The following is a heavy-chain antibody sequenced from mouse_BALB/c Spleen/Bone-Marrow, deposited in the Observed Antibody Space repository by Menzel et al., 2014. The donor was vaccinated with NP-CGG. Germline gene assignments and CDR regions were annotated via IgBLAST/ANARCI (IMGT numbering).Heavy chain of an antibody. CDR1: GYTFTSYW. CDR3: ARWGITLAY. CDR2: INPSNGRT. V-gene: IGHV1S81*02. J-gene: IGHJ3*01. Sequence: VQRQQSGAELVKPGASVKLSCKASGYTFTSYWMHWVKQRPGQGLEWIGEINPSNGRTNYNEKFKSKATLTVDKSSSKAYMQLSSLTSEDSAVYYCARWGITLAYWGQGTLVTVSA. D-gene: IGHD2-4*01.